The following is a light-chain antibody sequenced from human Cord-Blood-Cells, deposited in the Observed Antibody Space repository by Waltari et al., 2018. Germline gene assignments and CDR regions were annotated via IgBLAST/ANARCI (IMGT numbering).Light chain of an antibody. CDR2: WAS. J-gene: IGKJ2*01. V-gene: IGKV4-1*01. CDR3: QQYYSTPYT. Sequence: DIVMTQSPDSLAVSLGERATINCKSSQSVLYSSNNKNYLAWYQQKPGQPPKLLIYWASTRESGVPDRFSGSGCGTDFTLTIGSLQAEYVAVYYCQQYYSTPYTFGQGTKLEIK. CDR1: QSVLYSSNNKNY.